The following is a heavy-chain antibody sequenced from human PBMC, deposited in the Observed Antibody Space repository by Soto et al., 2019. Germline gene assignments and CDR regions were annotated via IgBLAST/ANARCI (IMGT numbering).Heavy chain of an antibody. CDR2: INHSGST. D-gene: IGHD3-10*01. Sequence: SETLSLTCAVYGGSFSGYYWSWIRQPPGKGLEWIGEINHSGSTNYNPSLKSRVTISVETSKNQFSLKLSSVTAADTAVYYCAGVSLTMVRGVTVGMGYHYFDYWGQGTLVTVSS. CDR1: GGSFSGYY. CDR3: AGVSLTMVRGVTVGMGYHYFDY. J-gene: IGHJ4*02. V-gene: IGHV4-34*01.